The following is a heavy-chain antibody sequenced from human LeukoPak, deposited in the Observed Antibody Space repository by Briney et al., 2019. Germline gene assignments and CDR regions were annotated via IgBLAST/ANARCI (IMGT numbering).Heavy chain of an antibody. CDR3: ARDSRGTAMVPTDY. CDR2: ISAYNGNT. D-gene: IGHD5-18*01. J-gene: IGHJ4*02. CDR1: GYTFTSYG. Sequence: ASVKVSCKASGYTFTSYGISWVRQAPGQGLEWMGWISAYNGNTNYAQKLQGRVTMTTDTSTSTAYVELRGLRSDDTAVYYCARDSRGTAMVPTDYWGQGTLVTVSS. V-gene: IGHV1-18*01.